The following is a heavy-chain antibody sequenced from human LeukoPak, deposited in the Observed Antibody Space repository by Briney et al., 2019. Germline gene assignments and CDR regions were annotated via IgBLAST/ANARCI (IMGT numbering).Heavy chain of an antibody. V-gene: IGHV3-48*01. J-gene: IGHJ6*03. CDR3: ARESGSYYYYYMDV. CDR1: GFTPSSYS. D-gene: IGHD1-26*01. CDR2: IISSSSTI. Sequence: GGSLRLSRAASGFTPSSYSMNWVRPAPGKGRGWGSYIISSSSTIYYADSVKGRFTISRDNAKNSLYLQRNSLRAEDTAVYYCARESGSYYYYYMDVWGKGTTVTAAS.